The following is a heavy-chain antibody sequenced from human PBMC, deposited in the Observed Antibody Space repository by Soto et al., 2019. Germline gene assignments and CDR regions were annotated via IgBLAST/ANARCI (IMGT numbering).Heavy chain of an antibody. CDR3: AKLPYGDYAEFDY. V-gene: IGHV3-30*18. Sequence: QVHLVESGGGVVQPGKSLRLSCAASEFPFSSYAMHWVRQPPGKGLEWVALISDDGRSDYYADSVMGRFAISRDNSKNPLFLQMSSLGAEDTAVYYCAKLPYGDYAEFDYWGQGTLVTVSS. CDR2: ISDDGRSD. J-gene: IGHJ4*02. CDR1: EFPFSSYA. D-gene: IGHD4-17*01.